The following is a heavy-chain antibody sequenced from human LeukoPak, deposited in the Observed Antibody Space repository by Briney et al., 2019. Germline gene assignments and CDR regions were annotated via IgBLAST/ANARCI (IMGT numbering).Heavy chain of an antibody. CDR1: GGSFSGYY. Sequence: SETLSLTCAVYGGSFSGYYWSWIRQPPGKGLEWIGEINRSGSTNYNPSLKSRVTISVDTSKNQFSLKLSSVTAADTAVYYCARHRITMVRGVIINRYYFDYWGQGTLVTVSS. D-gene: IGHD3-10*01. J-gene: IGHJ4*02. CDR2: INRSGST. V-gene: IGHV4-34*01. CDR3: ARHRITMVRGVIINRYYFDY.